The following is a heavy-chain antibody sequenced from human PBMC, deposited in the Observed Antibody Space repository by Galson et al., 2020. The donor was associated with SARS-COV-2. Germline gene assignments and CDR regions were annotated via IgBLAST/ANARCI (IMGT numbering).Heavy chain of an antibody. Sequence: GESLKISCKVSGYTLTELSMHWVRQAPGKGLEWMGGFDPEDGETIYAQKFQGRVTMTEDTSTDTAYMELSSLRSEDTAVYYCATSPALTTVETNNWFDPLGQGTLVTVSS. CDR3: ATSPALTTVETNNWFDP. CDR2: FDPEDGET. V-gene: IGHV1-24*01. CDR1: GYTLTELS. J-gene: IGHJ5*02. D-gene: IGHD4-17*01.